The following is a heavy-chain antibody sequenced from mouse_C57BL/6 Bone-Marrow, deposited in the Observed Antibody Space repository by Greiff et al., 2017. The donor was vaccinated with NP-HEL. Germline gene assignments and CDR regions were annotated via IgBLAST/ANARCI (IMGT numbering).Heavy chain of an antibody. Sequence: EVQLVESGGGLVQPKGSLKLSCAASGFTFNTYAMHWVRQAPGKGLEWVARIRSKSSNYATYYADSVKDRFTISRDDSQSMLYLQMNNLKTEDTAMYYCVRERDYYSNLYFDYWGQGTTLTVSS. CDR1: GFTFNTYA. J-gene: IGHJ2*01. V-gene: IGHV10-3*01. CDR3: VRERDYYSNLYFDY. CDR2: IRSKSSNYAT. D-gene: IGHD2-5*01.